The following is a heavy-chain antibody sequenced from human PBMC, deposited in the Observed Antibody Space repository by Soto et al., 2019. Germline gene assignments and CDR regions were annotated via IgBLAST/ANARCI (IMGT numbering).Heavy chain of an antibody. CDR2: IGDDKT. V-gene: IGHV3-23*01. D-gene: IGHD1-1*01. CDR3: AKDRVNGNPVWDAFDI. J-gene: IGHJ3*02. CDR1: GFTFRNYA. Sequence: GGSLRLSCAASGFTFRNYAMSWVRQAPGKGLEWVSGIGDDKTYNADSVKGRFTISRDNSKNTLYLQMNSLRAEDTAVYYCAKDRVNGNPVWDAFDIWGQGTMVTVSS.